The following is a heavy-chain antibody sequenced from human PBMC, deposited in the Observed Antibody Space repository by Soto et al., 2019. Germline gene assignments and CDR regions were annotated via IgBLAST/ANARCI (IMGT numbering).Heavy chain of an antibody. Sequence: QVQLQESGPGLVKPSGTLSLTCAVSGGSISSSNWWSWVRQPPGRGLEWIGEIYHRGSTNYNPSLNIRVTISVDKSKNHLSLKLSSATAADTALYYCARVSGSYYYGMDVWGQGTTVTVSS. J-gene: IGHJ6*02. CDR2: IYHRGST. V-gene: IGHV4-4*02. CDR3: ARVSGSYYYGMDV. D-gene: IGHD1-26*01. CDR1: GGSISSSNW.